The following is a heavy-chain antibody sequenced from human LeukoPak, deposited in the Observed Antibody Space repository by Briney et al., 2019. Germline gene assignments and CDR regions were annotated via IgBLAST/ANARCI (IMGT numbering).Heavy chain of an antibody. Sequence: PSETLSLTCTVSGGSISSYYWSWIRQPPGKGLEWIGYIYYSGSTNYNPSLKSRVTISVDTSKNQFSLKLSSVTAADTAVYYCARLLQLSNAFDIWGQGTMVTVSS. D-gene: IGHD5-18*01. CDR2: IYYSGST. CDR1: GGSISSYY. CDR3: ARLLQLSNAFDI. V-gene: IGHV4-59*08. J-gene: IGHJ3*02.